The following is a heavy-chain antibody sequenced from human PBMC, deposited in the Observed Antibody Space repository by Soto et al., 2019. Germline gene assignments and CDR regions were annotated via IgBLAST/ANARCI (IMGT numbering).Heavy chain of an antibody. D-gene: IGHD3-10*01. CDR2: FSGGGDTT. Sequence: EVQLLESGGGLVQPGGSLRLSCAASGFTFNNHAMTWARQAQVKVLEWVSAFSGGGDTTSYADSVKGGFTVSRDGSKNTLYMQMSSLRAEDTALYYCAKGRGGSGSLTPRVDFWGQGTLVTVSS. V-gene: IGHV3-23*01. J-gene: IGHJ4*02. CDR1: GFTFNNHA. CDR3: AKGRGGSGSLTPRVDF.